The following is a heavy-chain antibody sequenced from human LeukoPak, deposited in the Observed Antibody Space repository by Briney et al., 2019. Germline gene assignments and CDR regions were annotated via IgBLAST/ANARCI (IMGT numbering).Heavy chain of an antibody. J-gene: IGHJ4*02. CDR2: SSGSGGST. CDR3: AKSSFSLGYSSGRFDY. Sequence: GGSLRLSCAASGFTDSSNYMSLVRQAPGKGLEWVSASSGSGGSTYYAVSVKGRFTISRDNSKNTLYLQMNSLRAEDTAVYYCAKSSFSLGYSSGRFDYWGQGTLVTVSS. D-gene: IGHD6-19*01. CDR1: GFTDSSNY. V-gene: IGHV3-23*01.